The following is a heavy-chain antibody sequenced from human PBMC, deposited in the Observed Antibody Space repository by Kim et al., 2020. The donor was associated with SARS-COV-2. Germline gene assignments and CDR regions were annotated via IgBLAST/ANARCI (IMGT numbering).Heavy chain of an antibody. D-gene: IGHD3-9*01. CDR2: IYSGGST. V-gene: IGHV3-53*01. CDR1: GFTVSSNY. J-gene: IGHJ6*02. Sequence: GGSLRLSCAASGFTVSSNYMSWVRQAPGKGLEWVSVIYSGGSTYYADSVKGRFTISRDNSKNTLYLQMNSLRAEDTAVYYCARDFSDILTGYPYYYGMDVWGQGTTVTVSS. CDR3: ARDFSDILTGYPYYYGMDV.